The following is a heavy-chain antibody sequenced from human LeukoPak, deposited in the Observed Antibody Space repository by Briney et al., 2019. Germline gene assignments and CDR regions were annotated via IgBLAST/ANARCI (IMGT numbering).Heavy chain of an antibody. Sequence: PSETLSLTCTVSGGSISSYFWTWIRQPPGKGLEWIGYIYYIGSTNYNPSLKSRVTVSVDTSKNQFSLRLSSVTAADTAVYYCASTRRDGYPFDYWGQGTLVTVSS. D-gene: IGHD5-24*01. CDR3: ASTRRDGYPFDY. CDR1: GGSISSYF. J-gene: IGHJ4*02. CDR2: IYYIGST. V-gene: IGHV4-59*01.